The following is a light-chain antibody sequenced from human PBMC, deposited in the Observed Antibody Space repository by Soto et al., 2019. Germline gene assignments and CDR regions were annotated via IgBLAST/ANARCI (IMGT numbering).Light chain of an antibody. V-gene: IGKV3-20*01. CDR1: QSVSSSY. CDR3: QHYGSLVLT. Sequence: EMVLTQSPGTLSLSPGERATLTCRASQSVSSSYLSCYHQKPGQAPRLLIYGASSRATGIPDRFSGSGSGTDFTLTISRLEPEDFAVYYCQHYGSLVLTFGGGTKVEIK. J-gene: IGKJ4*01. CDR2: GAS.